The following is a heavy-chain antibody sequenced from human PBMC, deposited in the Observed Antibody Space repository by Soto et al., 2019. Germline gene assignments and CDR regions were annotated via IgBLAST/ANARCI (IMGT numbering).Heavy chain of an antibody. CDR3: AKGRGSGWAWYFDN. CDR1: GFTFKESA. V-gene: IGHV3-23*01. J-gene: IGHJ4*02. Sequence: GGSLRLSCAASGFTFKESAMNWVRQAPGKGLEWVASISDTGASTWYAESVRGRLSISRDNSKNTRYLQMNSLRGEDTAVYDCAKGRGSGWAWYFDNWGQGTLVTVSS. CDR2: ISDTGAST. D-gene: IGHD6-19*01.